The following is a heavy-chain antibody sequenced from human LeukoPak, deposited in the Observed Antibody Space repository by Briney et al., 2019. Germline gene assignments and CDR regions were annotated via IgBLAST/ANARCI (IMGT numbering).Heavy chain of an antibody. J-gene: IGHJ4*02. CDR1: GGSISITN. CDR3: ARVEIVGASNFDY. Sequence: ETLSLTCAVSGGSISITNWWSWVRQAPGKGLEWVSSISSSSSYIYYADSVKGRFTISRDNAKNSLYLQMNSLRAEDTAVYYCARVEIVGASNFDYWGQGTLVTVSS. V-gene: IGHV3-21*01. D-gene: IGHD1-26*01. CDR2: ISSSSSYI.